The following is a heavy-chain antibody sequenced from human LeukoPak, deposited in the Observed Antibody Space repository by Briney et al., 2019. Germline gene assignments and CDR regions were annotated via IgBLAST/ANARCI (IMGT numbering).Heavy chain of an antibody. CDR3: AKDGYSSGWFNTY. D-gene: IGHD6-19*01. V-gene: IGHV3-23*01. CDR2: ISGSGGST. Sequence: GGSLRLSCAASGFTFSSYGMHWVRQAPGKGLEWVSAISGSGGSTYYADSVKGRFTISRDNSKNTLYLQMNSLRAEDTAVYYCAKDGYSSGWFNTYWGQGTLVTVSS. CDR1: GFTFSSYG. J-gene: IGHJ4*02.